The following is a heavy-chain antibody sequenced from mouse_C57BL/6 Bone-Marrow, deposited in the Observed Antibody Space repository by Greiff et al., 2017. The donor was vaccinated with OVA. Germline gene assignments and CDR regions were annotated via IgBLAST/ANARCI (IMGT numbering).Heavy chain of an antibody. V-gene: IGHV1-59*01. Sequence: VQLQQPGAELVRPGTSVKLSCKASGYTFTSYWMHWVKQRPGQGLEWIGVIDPSDSYTNYTPKFKGKATFTVDTSSSTAYMQLNSLTSEDSAVYYCARDGNYDYWGQGTSVTVSS. D-gene: IGHD2-1*01. CDR1: GYTFTSYW. CDR3: ARDGNYDY. CDR2: IDPSDSYT. J-gene: IGHJ4*01.